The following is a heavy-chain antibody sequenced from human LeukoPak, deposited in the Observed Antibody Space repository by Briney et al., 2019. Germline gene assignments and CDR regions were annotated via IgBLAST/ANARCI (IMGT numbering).Heavy chain of an antibody. D-gene: IGHD2/OR15-2a*01. CDR2: IYSSGST. Sequence: PSETLSLTCTVSGGSISSHYWSWIRQPPGKGLEWIGYIYSSGSTNYNPSLKSRVIISVDTAKNQFSLNVSSVTAADTAAYYCARFNGEYYYYGMDVWGQGTTVTVSS. J-gene: IGHJ6*02. CDR1: GGSISSHY. CDR3: ARFNGEYYYYGMDV. V-gene: IGHV4-59*08.